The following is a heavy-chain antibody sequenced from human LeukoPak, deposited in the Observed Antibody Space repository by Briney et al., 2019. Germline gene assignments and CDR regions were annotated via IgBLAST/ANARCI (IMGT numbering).Heavy chain of an antibody. V-gene: IGHV3-30*18. CDR2: ISYDGSNK. CDR3: AKDLLEQWLVWGFDY. D-gene: IGHD6-19*01. CDR1: GFTFSSYG. J-gene: IGHJ4*02. Sequence: GGSLRLSCAASGFTFSSYGMHWVRQAPGKGLGWVAVISYDGSNKYYADSVKGRFTISRDNSKNTLYLQMNSLRAEDTAVYYCAKDLLEQWLVWGFDYWGQGTLVTVSS.